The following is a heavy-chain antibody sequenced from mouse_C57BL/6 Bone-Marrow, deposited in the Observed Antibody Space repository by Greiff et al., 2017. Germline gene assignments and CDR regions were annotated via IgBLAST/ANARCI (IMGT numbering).Heavy chain of an antibody. Sequence: QVQLQQSGPELVKPGASVKISCKASGYAFSSSWLNWVKQRPGKGLEWIGRIYPGDGDTNYNGKFKGKATLTADKSSSTAYMQLSSLTSEDSAVYCCARGSNLYYAMDYWGQGTSVTVSS. CDR3: ARGSNLYYAMDY. CDR1: GYAFSSSW. V-gene: IGHV1-82*01. CDR2: IYPGDGDT. D-gene: IGHD1-1*01. J-gene: IGHJ4*01.